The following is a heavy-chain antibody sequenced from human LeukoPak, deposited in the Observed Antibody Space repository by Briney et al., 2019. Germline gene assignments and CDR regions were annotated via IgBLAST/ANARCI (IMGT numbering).Heavy chain of an antibody. CDR2: INHSGST. V-gene: IGHV4-34*01. J-gene: IGHJ4*02. D-gene: IGHD2-15*01. CDR1: GGSFSGYY. CDR3: ARQVVGILS. Sequence: SETLSLTCAVYGGSFSGYYWSWIRQPPGKGLEWIGEINHSGSTNYNPSLKSRVTISVDTSKNQFSLKLSSVTAADTAVYYCARQVVGILSWGQGTLVTVSS.